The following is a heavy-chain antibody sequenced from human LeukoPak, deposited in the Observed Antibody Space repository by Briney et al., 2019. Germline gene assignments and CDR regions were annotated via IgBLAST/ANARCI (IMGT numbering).Heavy chain of an antibody. CDR3: AELGITMIGGV. CDR1: GFTFSSYV. V-gene: IGHV3-48*03. Sequence: GGSLRLSCAASGFTFSSYVMHWVRQAPGKGLEWVSYISSSGSTIYYADSVKGRFTISRDNAKNSLYLQMNSLRAEDTAVYYCAELGITMIGGVWGKGATVTISS. J-gene: IGHJ6*04. CDR2: ISSSGSTI. D-gene: IGHD3-10*02.